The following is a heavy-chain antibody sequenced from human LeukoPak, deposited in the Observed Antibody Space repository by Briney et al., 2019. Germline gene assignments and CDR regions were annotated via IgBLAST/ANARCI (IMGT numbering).Heavy chain of an antibody. CDR2: IYYSGST. CDR1: GGSISSYY. Sequence: PSETLSLTCTVSGGSISSYYWSWIRQPPGKGLEWIGYIYYSGSTNYSPSLKSRVTISVDTSKNQFSLKLSSVTAADTAVYYCARGTVVVVAARTAYYYYGMDVWGQGTTVTVSS. J-gene: IGHJ6*02. D-gene: IGHD2-15*01. CDR3: ARGTVVVVAARTAYYYYGMDV. V-gene: IGHV4-59*08.